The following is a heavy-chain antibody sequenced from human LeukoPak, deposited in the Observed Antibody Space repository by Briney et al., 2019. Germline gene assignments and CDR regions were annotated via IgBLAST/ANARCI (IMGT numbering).Heavy chain of an antibody. CDR3: ARTSHESVLYWSDP. CDR2: ISGYNGNT. J-gene: IGHJ5*02. Sequence: GASVKVSCKASGYTFTTYGIGWVRQAPGQGLEWMGSISGYNGNTNYAQKFQGRVTMTTDTSTSTAYMELRSLRSDDTAVYYCARTSHESVLYWSDPWGQGTLVNVSS. V-gene: IGHV1-18*01. CDR1: GYTFTTYG. D-gene: IGHD3-16*01.